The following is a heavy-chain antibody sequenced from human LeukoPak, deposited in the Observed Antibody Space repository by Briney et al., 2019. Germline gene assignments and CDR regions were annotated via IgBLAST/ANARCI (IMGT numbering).Heavy chain of an antibody. Sequence: GRSLRLSCAASGFTFSSYGMHWVRQAPGKGLEWVAVIWYDGSNKYYADSVKGRFTISRDNSKNTLYLQMNSLRAEDTAVYYCAREASGDAFDIWGQGTMVTVPS. CDR3: AREASGDAFDI. CDR1: GFTFSSYG. J-gene: IGHJ3*02. D-gene: IGHD3-3*01. V-gene: IGHV3-33*01. CDR2: IWYDGSNK.